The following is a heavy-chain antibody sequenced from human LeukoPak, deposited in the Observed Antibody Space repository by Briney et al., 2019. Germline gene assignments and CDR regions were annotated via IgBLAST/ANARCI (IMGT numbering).Heavy chain of an antibody. CDR1: GFTFSSYA. J-gene: IGHJ4*02. Sequence: GGSLRLSCAASGFTFSSYAMSWVRQAPGKGLEWVSAISGSGGSTYYADSVKGRFTISRDNSKNTLYLQMNSPRAEDTAVYYCAKGGSYSGYDYADYWGQGTLVTVSS. CDR3: AKGGSYSGYDYADY. D-gene: IGHD5-12*01. CDR2: ISGSGGST. V-gene: IGHV3-23*01.